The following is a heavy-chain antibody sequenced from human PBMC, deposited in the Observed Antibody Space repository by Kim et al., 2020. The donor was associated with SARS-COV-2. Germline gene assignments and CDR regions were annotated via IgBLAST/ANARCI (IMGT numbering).Heavy chain of an antibody. V-gene: IGHV3-9*01. D-gene: IGHD3-10*01. Sequence: GGSLRLSCAASGFTFGDYAMHWVRQAPGKGLEWVSGISWNSGSICYADSVKGRFTISRDNAKNSLYLQMNSLRAEDTALYYCAKDTFSIWFGPFDYWGQGTLVTVSS. J-gene: IGHJ4*02. CDR2: ISWNSGSI. CDR1: GFTFGDYA. CDR3: AKDTFSIWFGPFDY.